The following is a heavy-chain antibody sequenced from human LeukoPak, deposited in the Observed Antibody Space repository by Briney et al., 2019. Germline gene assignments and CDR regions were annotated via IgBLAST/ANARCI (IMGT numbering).Heavy chain of an antibody. J-gene: IGHJ3*02. V-gene: IGHV5-51*01. Sequence: GASLKISCKGSGYSFTSNWIGWVRQMPGKGLEWMGIIYPGDSDTKYSPSFQGQVTISADKSIITAYLQWSSLKASDTAMYYCARYYYDSNGSESNAFDIWGQGTMVTVSS. CDR2: IYPGDSDT. CDR3: ARYYYDSNGSESNAFDI. CDR1: GYSFTSNW. D-gene: IGHD3-22*01.